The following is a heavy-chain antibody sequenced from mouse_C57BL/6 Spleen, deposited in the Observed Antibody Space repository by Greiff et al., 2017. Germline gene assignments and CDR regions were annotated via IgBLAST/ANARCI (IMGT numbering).Heavy chain of an antibody. V-gene: IGHV1-82*01. J-gene: IGHJ3*01. CDR2: IYPGDGDT. D-gene: IGHD3-2*02. Sequence: VKLQQSGPELVKPGASVKISCKASGYAFSSSWMNWVKQRPGKGLAWIGRIYPGDGDTNYNGKFKGKATLTADKSYSTAYIQLSSLTSEDSAVYFCARETAQARGFAYWGQGTLVTVSA. CDR3: ARETAQARGFAY. CDR1: GYAFSSSW.